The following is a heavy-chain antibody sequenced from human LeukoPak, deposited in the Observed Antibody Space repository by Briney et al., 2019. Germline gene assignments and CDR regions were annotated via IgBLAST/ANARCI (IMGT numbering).Heavy chain of an antibody. CDR1: GFTVSSNY. V-gene: IGHV3-53*01. J-gene: IGHJ4*02. D-gene: IGHD3-22*01. CDR2: IYSGGST. Sequence: AGGSLILSCAVSGFTVSSNYMSWVRQAPGKGLEWVSVIYSGGSTYYADSVKGRFTISRDNSKNTLYLQMNSLRAEDTAVYYCARGGVVFTSYFDYWGQGTLVTVSS. CDR3: ARGGVVFTSYFDY.